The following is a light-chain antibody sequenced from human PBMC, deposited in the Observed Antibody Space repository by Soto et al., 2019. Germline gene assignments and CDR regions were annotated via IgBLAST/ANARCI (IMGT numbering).Light chain of an antibody. CDR1: QSISSW. Sequence: DIQMTQSPSTLSASVGDRVTITCRASQSISSWLAWYQQKPGKAPKLLIYDASSLESGVPSRFSGSGSATEFTPTLSSLQGDDFATYCCQKYNNYWTFGQGTKVDTK. CDR3: QKYNNYWT. J-gene: IGKJ1*01. CDR2: DAS. V-gene: IGKV1-5*01.